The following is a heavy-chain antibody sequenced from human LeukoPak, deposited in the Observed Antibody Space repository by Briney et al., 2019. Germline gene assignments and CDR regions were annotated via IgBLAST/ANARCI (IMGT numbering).Heavy chain of an antibody. V-gene: IGHV3-43*02. Sequence: PGGSLRLSRAASGFTFDYYAMHWVRQAPGKGLEWVYLISGDGGSTYYTDSVKGRFTISRDNSKNSLYLQMNSLRTEDTALYYCAQDKGGSSWYYLDSWGQGTLVTVSS. CDR3: AQDKGGSSWYYLDS. D-gene: IGHD6-13*01. CDR2: ISGDGGST. CDR1: GFTFDYYA. J-gene: IGHJ4*02.